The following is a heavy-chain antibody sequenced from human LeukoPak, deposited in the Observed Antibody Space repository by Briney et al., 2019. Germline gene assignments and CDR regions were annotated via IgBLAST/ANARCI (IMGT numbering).Heavy chain of an antibody. Sequence: GGSLRLSCAVSGFTFDDYAMHWVRQVPGKGLEWVSGINWNSDSIGYADSVKGRFTISRDNAKNSLYLQMNSLRAEDTAVYYCARVGTFSSSWYLSAFDIWGQGTMVTVSS. V-gene: IGHV3-9*01. J-gene: IGHJ3*02. CDR2: INWNSDSI. CDR1: GFTFDDYA. CDR3: ARVGTFSSSWYLSAFDI. D-gene: IGHD6-13*01.